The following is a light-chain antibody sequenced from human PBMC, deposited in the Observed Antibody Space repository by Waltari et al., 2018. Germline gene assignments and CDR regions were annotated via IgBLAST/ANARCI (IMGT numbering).Light chain of an antibody. V-gene: IGLV2-23*02. CDR3: CSYARSKVGL. CDR1: ISDVGSFDL. J-gene: IGLJ3*02. CDR2: EVS. Sequence: QSALTQPASISGSPGQSITLSCAGTISDVGSFDLVSWYQPPPGQAPNLMIFEVSQRPSGISDRFSGSKSGNTASLTISGLQAEDEANYYCCSYARSKVGLCGGGTKLTVL.